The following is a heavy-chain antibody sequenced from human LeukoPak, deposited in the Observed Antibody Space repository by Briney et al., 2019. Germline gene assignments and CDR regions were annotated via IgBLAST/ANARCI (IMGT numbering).Heavy chain of an antibody. D-gene: IGHD4-17*01. CDR3: ASLPFDDYGDYVDY. V-gene: IGHV3-11*04. Sequence: GTLSLTCAVSGGSISSSNWWSWIRQAPGKGLEWVSYISSSGSTIYYADSVKGRFTISRDNAKNSLYLQMNSLRAEDTAVYYCASLPFDDYGDYVDYWGQGTLVTVSS. CDR2: ISSSGSTI. CDR1: GGSISSSNW. J-gene: IGHJ4*02.